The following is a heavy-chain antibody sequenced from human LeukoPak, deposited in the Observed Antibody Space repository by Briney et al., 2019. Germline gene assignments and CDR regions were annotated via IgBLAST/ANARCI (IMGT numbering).Heavy chain of an antibody. J-gene: IGHJ4*02. CDR3: ASGHGPPTGITIESPFDY. D-gene: IGHD3-9*01. V-gene: IGHV4-34*01. CDR1: GGSFSGYY. CDR2: INHSGST. Sequence: PSETLSLTCAVYGGSFSGYYWSWIRQPPGKGLEWIGEINHSGSTNYNPSLKSRVTISVDTSKNQFSLKLSSVTAADTAVYYCASGHGPPTGITIESPFDYWGQGTLVTVSS.